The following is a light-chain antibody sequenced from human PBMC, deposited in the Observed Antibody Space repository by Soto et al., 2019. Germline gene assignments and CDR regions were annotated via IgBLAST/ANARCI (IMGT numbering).Light chain of an antibody. J-gene: IGKJ1*01. CDR2: DTS. Sequence: IVVTRSPGTLCLSPVERAALSGRASQSVPNSRLAWYQQKPGQAPSLLISDTSIRATGIPDRFSGSGSGTDFSLIIGRLEPEDFAVYICQQYGASPWTGGQGTKVDIK. CDR3: QQYGASPWT. CDR1: QSVPNSR. V-gene: IGKV3-20*01.